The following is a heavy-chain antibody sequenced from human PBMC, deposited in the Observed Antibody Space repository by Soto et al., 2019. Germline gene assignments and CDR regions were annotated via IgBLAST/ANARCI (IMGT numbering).Heavy chain of an antibody. V-gene: IGHV3-23*01. CDR1: GFTFSTYA. CDR2: IKASGDGT. D-gene: IGHD3-16*01. J-gene: IGHJ4*02. CDR3: AKDRGVFWGVSEY. Sequence: EVQLLESGGDLVQSGGSLRLSCAASGFTFSTYAMSWLRQAPGKGLELVSYIKASGDGTSYANAVTGGFTISSANSKKTMYLQMNSLRAEDTAVYYCAKDRGVFWGVSEYWGQGSLVTVSS.